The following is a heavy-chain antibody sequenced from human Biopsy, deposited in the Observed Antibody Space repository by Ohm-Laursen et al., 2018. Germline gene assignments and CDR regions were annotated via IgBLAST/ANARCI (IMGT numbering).Heavy chain of an antibody. V-gene: IGHV4-59*12. CDR2: VSYSGNT. J-gene: IGHJ3*01. D-gene: IGHD3-22*01. Sequence: TLTLTCAVSGVSISSYFWSWIRQPLGKGLEWIGYVSYSGNTKYNPSLKSRVTMSVDTSKKQLSLRLRSVTAADTAMYYCASVVLGPTNDAFDLWGQGTMVVVSS. CDR3: ASVVLGPTNDAFDL. CDR1: GVSISSYF.